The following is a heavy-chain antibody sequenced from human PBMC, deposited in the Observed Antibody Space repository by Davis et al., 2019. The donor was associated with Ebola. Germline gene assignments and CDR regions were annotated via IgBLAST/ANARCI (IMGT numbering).Heavy chain of an antibody. CDR2: IRSKAYGGTT. V-gene: IGHV3-49*04. CDR1: GFTFGDYA. Sequence: GESLKISCTASGFTFGDYAMSWVRQAPGKGLEWVGFIRSKAYGGTTEYAASVKGRFTISRDDSKSIAYLQMNSLKTEDTAVYYCTRDATVLLWFGETQNWFDPWGQGTLVTVSS. J-gene: IGHJ5*02. CDR3: TRDATVLLWFGETQNWFDP. D-gene: IGHD3-10*01.